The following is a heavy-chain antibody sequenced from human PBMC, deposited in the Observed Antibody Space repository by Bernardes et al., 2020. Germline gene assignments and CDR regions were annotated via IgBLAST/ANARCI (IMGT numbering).Heavy chain of an antibody. D-gene: IGHD3-10*01. CDR1: LFTFRTFY. Sequence: GGSLRLSCSASLFTFRTFYIHWVRQAPGKGLGYFSTINSCWDSTFYINTVKGRFTISRDNSKNTVYLQMSSLRPDDTATYFCVRDPYLGSGSYPQPYWYFDLWGRGTLVTVSS. J-gene: IGHJ2*01. CDR3: VRDPYLGSGSYPQPYWYFDL. CDR2: INSCWDST. V-gene: IGHV3-64D*06.